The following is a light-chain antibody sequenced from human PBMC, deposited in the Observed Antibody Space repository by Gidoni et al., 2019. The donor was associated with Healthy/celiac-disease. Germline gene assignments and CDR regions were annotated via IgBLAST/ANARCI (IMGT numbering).Light chain of an antibody. V-gene: IGKV2-28*01. CDR2: LGS. J-gene: IGKJ4*01. CDR1: QSLLHSNGYTY. CDR3: MQALQTPLT. Sequence: DIVMTQSQLSLPVTPGEPASISCRSSQSLLHSNGYTYLDWYLQKPGQSPQLLIYLGSNRASGVPNRFMCSGSVTDFTLKISRVEAEDVGVYYCMQALQTPLTFGGGTKVEIK.